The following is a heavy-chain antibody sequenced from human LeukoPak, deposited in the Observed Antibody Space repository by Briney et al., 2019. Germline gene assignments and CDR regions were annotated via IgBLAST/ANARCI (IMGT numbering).Heavy chain of an antibody. CDR1: GGSISSYY. CDR3: ARGRYTDWYFDL. D-gene: IGHD5-12*01. CDR2: IYYSGST. Sequence: SETLSLTCTVSGGSISSYYWSWIRQPPGEGLEWIGYIYYSGSTNYNPSLKSRVTISVDTSKNQFSLNLSSVTDADTAVYYCARGRYTDWYFDLWGRGTLVTVSS. V-gene: IGHV4-59*12. J-gene: IGHJ2*01.